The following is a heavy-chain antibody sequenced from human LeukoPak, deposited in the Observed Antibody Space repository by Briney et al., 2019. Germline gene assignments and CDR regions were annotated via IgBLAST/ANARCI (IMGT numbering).Heavy chain of an antibody. CDR1: GFSFNNYW. Sequence: GGSLSLSCAGSGFSFNNYWMRWVRQAPGKGGEKVDNIKHVGSEINYVGSIKGRFTISREDAKNSVYLQMKSLGADDTAVYYCGREVDVCWGQGTVVVVSS. CDR3: GREVDVC. J-gene: IGHJ4*02. CDR2: IKHVGSEI. V-gene: IGHV3-7*04. D-gene: IGHD3-9*01.